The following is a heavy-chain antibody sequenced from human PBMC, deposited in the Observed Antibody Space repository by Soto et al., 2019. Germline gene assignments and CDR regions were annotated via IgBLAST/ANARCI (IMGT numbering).Heavy chain of an antibody. CDR2: IIPIVTTP. J-gene: IGHJ6*02. CDR3: AIVGYHFWSRYHYYGMDV. V-gene: IGHV1-69*06. D-gene: IGHD3-3*01. Sequence: QVRLVQSGAEVKKPGSSVKVSCEASGGTFSSYAVTWVRQAPGQGLEWMGGIIPIVTTPNYAQKFQGRLTISADKSTSTYSMELSSLRSEDTGVYYCAIVGYHFWSRYHYYGMDVWGQGPTVIVSS. CDR1: GGTFSSYA.